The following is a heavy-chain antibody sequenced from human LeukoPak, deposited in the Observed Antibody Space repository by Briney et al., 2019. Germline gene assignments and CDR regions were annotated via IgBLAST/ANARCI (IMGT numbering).Heavy chain of an antibody. V-gene: IGHV1-2*02. D-gene: IGHD6-19*01. Sequence: ASVRVSCKASGYTFTGYYMHWVRQAPGQGLEWMGWINPNSGGTNYAQKFQGRVTMIRDTSISTAYMELSRLRSDDTAVYYCASSEDIAVAGTGFDYWGQGTLVTVSS. J-gene: IGHJ4*02. CDR1: GYTFTGYY. CDR3: ASSEDIAVAGTGFDY. CDR2: INPNSGGT.